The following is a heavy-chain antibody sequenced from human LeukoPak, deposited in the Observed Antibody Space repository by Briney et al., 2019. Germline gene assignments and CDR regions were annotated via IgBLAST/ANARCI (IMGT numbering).Heavy chain of an antibody. Sequence: GGSLRLSCAASGFTFSTYSMNWVRQAPGKGLEWVANIKQDGSEKYYVDSVKGRFTISRDNAKNSLYLQMNSLRAEDTAVYYCARDKIVGATYFDYWGQGTLVTVSS. CDR1: GFTFSTYS. J-gene: IGHJ4*02. V-gene: IGHV3-7*01. D-gene: IGHD1-26*01. CDR2: IKQDGSEK. CDR3: ARDKIVGATYFDY.